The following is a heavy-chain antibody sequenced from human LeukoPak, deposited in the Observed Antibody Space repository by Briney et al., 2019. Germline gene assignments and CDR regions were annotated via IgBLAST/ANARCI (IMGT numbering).Heavy chain of an antibody. D-gene: IGHD2-2*01. V-gene: IGHV3-66*01. CDR2: IYSGGST. CDR1: GFTVSSIY. Sequence: GGSLRLSCAASGFTVSSIYMSWVRQAPGKGLEWVSLIYSGGSTYYADSVKGRFTISRDNSKNTLSLQMNNLKAEDTAGYYCARGVVDLIRTTCYQPFDFWGQGTLVTGSS. J-gene: IGHJ4*02. CDR3: ARGVVDLIRTTCYQPFDF.